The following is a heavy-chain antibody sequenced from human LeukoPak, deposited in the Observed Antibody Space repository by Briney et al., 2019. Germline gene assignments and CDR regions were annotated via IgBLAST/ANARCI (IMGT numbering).Heavy chain of an antibody. CDR3: ARRGSSTWGDLDY. V-gene: IGHV5-10-1*01. D-gene: IGHD6-13*01. CDR1: GYSFTSYR. J-gene: IGHJ4*02. CDR2: IDPTDSYT. Sequence: PGESLKISCKGFGYSFTSYRITWVRQMPGKGLEWFGRIDPTDSYTNYSPSFEGHVTISADTSITTAYLQWTSLKVSDSAMYYCARRGSSTWGDLDYWGQGTLVTVSS.